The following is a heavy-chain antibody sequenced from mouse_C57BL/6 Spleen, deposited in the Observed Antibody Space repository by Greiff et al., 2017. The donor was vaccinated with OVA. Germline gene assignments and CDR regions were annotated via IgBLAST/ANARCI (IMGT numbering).Heavy chain of an antibody. CDR1: GFTFSSYA. CDR3: ARDDTTVVAPFAY. CDR2: ISDGGSYT. D-gene: IGHD1-1*01. V-gene: IGHV5-4*01. J-gene: IGHJ3*01. Sequence: DVQLVESGGGLVKPGGSLKLSCAASGFTFSSYAMSWVRQTPEKRLEWVATISDGGSYTYYPDNVKGRFTISRDNAKNNLYLQMSHLKSEDTAMYYCARDDTTVVAPFAYWGQGTLVTVSA.